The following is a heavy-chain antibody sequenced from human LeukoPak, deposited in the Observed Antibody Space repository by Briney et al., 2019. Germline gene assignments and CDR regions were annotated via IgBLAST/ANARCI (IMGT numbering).Heavy chain of an antibody. Sequence: ASVKVSCKASGYTFTGYYMHWVRQAPGQGLEWMGWINPNSGGTNYAQKFRGRVTMTRDTSISTAYMELSRLRSDDTAVYYCARNYYDSSGYYYDAFDIWGQGTMVTVSS. CDR3: ARNYYDSSGYYYDAFDI. CDR2: INPNSGGT. V-gene: IGHV1-2*02. J-gene: IGHJ3*02. D-gene: IGHD3-22*01. CDR1: GYTFTGYY.